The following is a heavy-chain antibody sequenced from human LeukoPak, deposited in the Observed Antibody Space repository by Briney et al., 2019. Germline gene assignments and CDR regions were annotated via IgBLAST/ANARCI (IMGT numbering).Heavy chain of an antibody. CDR2: IYTSGST. Sequence: SETLSLTCTVSGGSISSYYWSWIRQPPGKGLEWIGYIYTSGSTNYNPSLKSRVTISVHTSKNQFSLKLSSVTAADTAVYYCARHQYSSSWYDYWGQGTLVTVSS. V-gene: IGHV4-4*09. J-gene: IGHJ4*02. D-gene: IGHD6-13*01. CDR3: ARHQYSSSWYDY. CDR1: GGSISSYY.